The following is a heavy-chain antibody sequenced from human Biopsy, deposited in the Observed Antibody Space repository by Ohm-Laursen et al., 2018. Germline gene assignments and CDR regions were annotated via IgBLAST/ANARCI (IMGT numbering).Heavy chain of an antibody. D-gene: IGHD3-3*01. J-gene: IGHJ4*02. CDR3: ARQVDFWSGYVDY. V-gene: IGHV4-39*01. CDR1: GGSISDSTYH. Sequence: GTLSLTCTVSGGSISDSTYHWGWIRQSPGKGLEWIGNIYYSGNTDYSPSLKSRVAISVDTSNNQFSLKLRSVTAADTAVYYCARQVDFWSGYVDYWGQGTLVAVSS. CDR2: IYYSGNT.